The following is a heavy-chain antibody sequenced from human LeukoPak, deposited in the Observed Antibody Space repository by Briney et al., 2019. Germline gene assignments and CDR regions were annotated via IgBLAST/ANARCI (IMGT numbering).Heavy chain of an antibody. D-gene: IGHD4-23*01. CDR1: GYTFTGYY. CDR2: INPKSGGT. CDR3: ARGIYGGNSPLVDY. J-gene: IGHJ4*02. V-gene: IGHV1-2*02. Sequence: GASVKVSCKASGYTFTGYYMHWVRQAPGQGLEWMGWINPKSGGTNYPQKFQGGVTMTRDTSISTAYMELSRLRSDDTAVYYCARGIYGGNSPLVDYWGQGTLVTVSS.